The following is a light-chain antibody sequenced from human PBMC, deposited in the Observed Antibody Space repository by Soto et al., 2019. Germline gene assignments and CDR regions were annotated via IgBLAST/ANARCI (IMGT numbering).Light chain of an antibody. CDR2: DVS. CDR1: SSDVGGYNY. CDR3: CSYAGSYTEV. V-gene: IGLV2-11*01. J-gene: IGLJ1*01. Sequence: QARSGKGAHRGGVSITNNRTSSDVGGYNYVSWYQQHPGKAPKLMIYDVSKRPSGVPDRFSGSKSGNTASLTISGLQAEDEADYYCCSYAGSYTEVFGTGTKVTVL.